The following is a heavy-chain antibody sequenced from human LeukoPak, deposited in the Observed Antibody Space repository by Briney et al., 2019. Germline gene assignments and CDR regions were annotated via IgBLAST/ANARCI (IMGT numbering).Heavy chain of an antibody. D-gene: IGHD6-19*01. Sequence: SQTRSLTCAIYGDSVSSNSAAWNWLRQSPSRGLEGLGRTYYRSKWYSEYALSLRGRLTIKPDTSKNQFSLQLNSVTPEDTAVYYCARTSGWFDYWGQGTPVTVSS. CDR2: TYYRSKWYS. J-gene: IGHJ5*01. CDR1: GDSVSSNSAA. CDR3: ARTSGWFDY. V-gene: IGHV6-1*01.